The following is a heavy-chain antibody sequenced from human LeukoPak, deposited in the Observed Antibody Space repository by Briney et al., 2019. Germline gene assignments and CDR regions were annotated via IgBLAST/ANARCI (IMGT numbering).Heavy chain of an antibody. CDR2: ISGSGGST. V-gene: IGHV3-23*01. D-gene: IGHD3-22*01. J-gene: IGHJ4*02. Sequence: GGSLRLSCAASGFTFSSYAMSWVRQAPGKGLEWVSAISGSGGSTYYADSVKGRLTISRDNSKNTLYLQMNSLRAEDTAVYYCAAGDSDYYDSSGYVYWGQGTLVTVSS. CDR3: AAGDSDYYDSSGYVY. CDR1: GFTFSSYA.